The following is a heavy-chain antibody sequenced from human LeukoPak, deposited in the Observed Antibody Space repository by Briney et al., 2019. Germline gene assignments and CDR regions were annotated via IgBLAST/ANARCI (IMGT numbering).Heavy chain of an antibody. V-gene: IGHV4-59*01. CDR3: ARWGSRDGYNPDDAFDI. Sequence: TSETLSLTCTVSGGSISSYYWSWIRQPPGKGLEWIGYIYYSESTNYNPSLKSRVTISVDTSKNQFSLKLNSVTAADTAVYYCARWGSRDGYNPDDAFDIWGQGTMVTVSS. CDR1: GGSISSYY. D-gene: IGHD5-24*01. CDR2: IYYSEST. J-gene: IGHJ3*02.